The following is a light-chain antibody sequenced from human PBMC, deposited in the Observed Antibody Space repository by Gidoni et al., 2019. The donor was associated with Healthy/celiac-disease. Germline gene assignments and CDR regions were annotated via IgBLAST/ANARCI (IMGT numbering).Light chain of an antibody. CDR2: DAS. CDR3: QQRRNWPPMYT. J-gene: IGKJ2*01. CDR1: QSVSSY. V-gene: IGKV3-11*01. Sequence: EIALTHSPATLSLSPGERATLSCRASQSVSSYLAWYQQKPCQAPRLLIYDASNRATGIPARFSGSGSGTDFTLTISSLEPEDFAVYYCQQRRNWPPMYTFGQGTKLEIK.